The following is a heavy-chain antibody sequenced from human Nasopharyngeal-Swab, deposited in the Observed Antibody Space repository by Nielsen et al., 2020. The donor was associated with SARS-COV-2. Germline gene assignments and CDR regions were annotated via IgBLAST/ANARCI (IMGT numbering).Heavy chain of an antibody. D-gene: IGHD3-16*01. Sequence: SVKVSCKASGGTFSSYAISWVRQAPGQGLEWMGGIIPIFGTANYAQKFQGRVTITADKSTSTAYMELSSLRSEDTAVYYRARCMGSGGYYYYHYYMDVWGKGTTVTVSS. J-gene: IGHJ6*03. CDR2: IIPIFGTA. CDR1: GGTFSSYA. CDR3: ARCMGSGGYYYYHYYMDV. V-gene: IGHV1-69*06.